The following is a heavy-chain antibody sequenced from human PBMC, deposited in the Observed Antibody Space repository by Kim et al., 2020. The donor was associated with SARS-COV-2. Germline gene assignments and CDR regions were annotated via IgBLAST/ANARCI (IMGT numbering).Heavy chain of an antibody. Sequence: GGSLRLSCAASGFTVSNNYMSWVRQAPGKGLEWVSVIYGGGSTYYADSVKGRFTISRHNSKNTLYLQMNSLRAEDTAVYYCASNSWGWLQLGLDYWGQGTLAPVPP. CDR2: IYGGGST. CDR1: GFTVSNNY. CDR3: ASNSWGWLQLGLDY. D-gene: IGHD5-12*01. V-gene: IGHV3-53*04. J-gene: IGHJ4*02.